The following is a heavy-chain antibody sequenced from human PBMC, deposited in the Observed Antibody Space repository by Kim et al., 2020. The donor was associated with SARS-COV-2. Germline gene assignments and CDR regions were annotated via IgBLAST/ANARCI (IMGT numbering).Heavy chain of an antibody. V-gene: IGHV4-39*01. Sequence: STYSNPPPKSRVTISVDTSKNQFSLKLSSVTAADTAVYYCARRALGGPDYWGQGTLVTVSS. CDR3: ARRALGGPDY. J-gene: IGHJ4*02. D-gene: IGHD3-16*01. CDR2: ST.